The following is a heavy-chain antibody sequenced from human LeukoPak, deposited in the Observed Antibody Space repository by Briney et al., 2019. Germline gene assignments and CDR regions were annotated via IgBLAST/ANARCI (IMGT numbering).Heavy chain of an antibody. V-gene: IGHV4-39*01. CDR3: ARHRYYYDSSGYYCVYYFDY. J-gene: IGHJ4*02. Sequence: KASETLSLTCTVSGGSISSSDYHWGWIRQPPGRGLEWIGSIFYSGSTYFNPSLKSRVTISVDASKNQFSLKLSSVAAADTAVYYCARHRYYYDSSGYYCVYYFDYWGQGTLVTVSS. D-gene: IGHD3-22*01. CDR2: IFYSGST. CDR1: GGSISSSDYH.